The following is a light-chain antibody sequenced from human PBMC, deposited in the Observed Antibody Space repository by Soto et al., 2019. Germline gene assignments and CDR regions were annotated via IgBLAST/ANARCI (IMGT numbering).Light chain of an antibody. CDR3: QQSYSTLTWT. Sequence: DIQSTQSPSSLSASVGDRVTTTCLSSQSISSYLNWYQQKPVKAPKLLIYAASSLQSGVPSRFSGSGSGTDFTLTISSLQPEDFATYYCQQSYSTLTWTFGQGTKVDIK. J-gene: IGKJ1*01. CDR1: QSISSY. V-gene: IGKV1-39*01. CDR2: AAS.